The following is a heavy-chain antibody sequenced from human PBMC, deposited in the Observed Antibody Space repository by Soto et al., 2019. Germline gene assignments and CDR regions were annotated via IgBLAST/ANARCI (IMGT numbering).Heavy chain of an antibody. CDR3: ARVYYGYYYYMDV. V-gene: IGHV4-34*01. CDR1: GGAFSGYY. D-gene: IGHD2-8*01. Sequence: SETLSLTCAVYGGAFSGYYWSWIRQPPGKGLYWIGESNHSVSTSXXPSLKRRXXISVETSKTQXARKLXAVTAGDTAVYYCARVYYGYYYYMDVWGKGTPVX. J-gene: IGHJ6*03. CDR2: SNHSVST.